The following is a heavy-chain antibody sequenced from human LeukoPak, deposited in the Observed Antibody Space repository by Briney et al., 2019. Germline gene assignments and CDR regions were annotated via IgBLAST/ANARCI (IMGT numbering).Heavy chain of an antibody. CDR1: GGTFSSYA. Sequence: SVKVSCKASGGTFSSYAISWVRQAPGQGLEWMGGIIPIFGTANYAQKFQGRVTITADKSTSKAYMELSSLRSEDTAVYYCARDNGEGDGYNSFFSGYYGMDVWGQGTTVTVSS. J-gene: IGHJ6*02. V-gene: IGHV1-69*06. CDR3: ARDNGEGDGYNSFFSGYYGMDV. CDR2: IIPIFGTA. D-gene: IGHD5-24*01.